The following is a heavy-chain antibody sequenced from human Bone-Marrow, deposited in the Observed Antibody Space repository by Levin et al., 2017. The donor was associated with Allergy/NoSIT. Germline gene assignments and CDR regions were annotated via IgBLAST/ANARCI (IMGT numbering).Heavy chain of an antibody. J-gene: IGHJ4*02. D-gene: IGHD4-17*01. V-gene: IGHV1-18*01. CDR2: IGPYNGQT. CDR3: ARDDYGDFAFDY. Sequence: GASVKVSCKTSGYSFITYGISWVRQAPGQGLEWMGWIGPYNGQTKYTQKLQGRVTMTTDSSTTTAYMELTSLTSDDTAVYYCARDDYGDFAFDYWGQGTLVTVSS. CDR1: GYSFITYG.